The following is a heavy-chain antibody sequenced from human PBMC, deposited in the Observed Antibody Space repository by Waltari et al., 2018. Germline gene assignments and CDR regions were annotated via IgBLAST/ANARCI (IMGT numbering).Heavy chain of an antibody. CDR1: GDSMRSYY. CDR2: FYTTGST. V-gene: IGHV4-4*08. J-gene: IGHJ4*02. D-gene: IGHD5-18*01. CDR3: ARRELDSYGGYYFDY. Sequence: QVQLQESGPGLLKPSETLSLTCSVSGDSMRSYYWSWIRQSPEKGLEWIGYFYTTGSTNYNPSLESRVSISLDTSKNQFSLNLYSVIAADTAVYYCARRELDSYGGYYFDYWGQGVLVTVSS.